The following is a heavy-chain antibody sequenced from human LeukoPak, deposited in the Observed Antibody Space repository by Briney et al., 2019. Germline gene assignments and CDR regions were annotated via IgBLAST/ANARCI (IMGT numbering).Heavy chain of an antibody. J-gene: IGHJ4*02. Sequence: GGSLRLSCAASGFTFSTYEMNWVRQAPGEGLEWVSYISSSGSTTFYADSVKGRFTISRDNAKNSLYLQMNSLRAEDTAVYYCARVSERGLPPVYWGQGTLVTVSS. CDR3: ARVSERGLPPVY. V-gene: IGHV3-48*03. D-gene: IGHD2-15*01. CDR1: GFTFSTYE. CDR2: ISSSGSTT.